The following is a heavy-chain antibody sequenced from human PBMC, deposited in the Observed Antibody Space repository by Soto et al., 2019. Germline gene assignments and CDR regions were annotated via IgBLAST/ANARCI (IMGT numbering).Heavy chain of an antibody. D-gene: IGHD2-2*01. CDR3: ARISTSANYFDY. V-gene: IGHV4-31*03. CDR2: MYYSGRT. CDR1: GGSISSGGYY. J-gene: IGHJ4*02. Sequence: QVQLQESGPGLVKPSQTLSLTCTVSGGSISSGGYYWSWIRQHPGKGLEWIGYMYYSGRTSYNPSLKSRVPXXVXSSKNQFSLKLSSVTAADTDVYYCARISTSANYFDYWGQGTLVTVSS.